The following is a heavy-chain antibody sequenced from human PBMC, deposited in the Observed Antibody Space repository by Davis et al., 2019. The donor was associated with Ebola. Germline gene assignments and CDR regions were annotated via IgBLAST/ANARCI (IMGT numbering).Heavy chain of an antibody. V-gene: IGHV3-9*01. CDR2: ISWNSGSI. J-gene: IGHJ6*02. CDR3: AKSAGRYCTGGVCYTDYYYYYGMDV. CDR1: GFTFDDYA. D-gene: IGHD2-8*02. Sequence: GGSLRLSCAASGFTFDDYAMHWVRHAPGKGLEWVSGISWNSGSIGYADSVKGRFTISRDNAKNSLYLQMNSLRAEDTALYYCAKSAGRYCTGGVCYTDYYYYYGMDVWGQGTTVTVSS.